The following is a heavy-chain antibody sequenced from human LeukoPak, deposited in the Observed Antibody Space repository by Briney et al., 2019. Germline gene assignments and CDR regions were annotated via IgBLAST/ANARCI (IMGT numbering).Heavy chain of an antibody. Sequence: ASVKVSCKASGYTFTSYGISWVRQAPGQGLEWMGGIIPIFGTANYAQKFQGRVTITADKSPSTAYMELSSLRSEDTAVYYCARGRYFDFYAAFDYWGQGTLVTVSS. D-gene: IGHD3-9*01. CDR3: ARGRYFDFYAAFDY. V-gene: IGHV1-69*06. J-gene: IGHJ4*02. CDR2: IIPIFGTA. CDR1: GYTFTSYG.